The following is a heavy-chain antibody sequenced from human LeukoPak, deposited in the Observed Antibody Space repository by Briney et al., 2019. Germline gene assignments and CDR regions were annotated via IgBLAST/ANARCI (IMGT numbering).Heavy chain of an antibody. D-gene: IGHD1-14*01. J-gene: IGHJ4*02. V-gene: IGHV4-39*07. CDR3: ARGRYTEGY. CDR2: INHSGST. CDR1: GDSVSSSNYY. Sequence: SETLSLTCTVFGDSVSSSNYYWAWIRQPPGKGLEWIGEINHSGSTNYNPSLKSRVTISVDTSKNQFSLKLSSVTAADTAVYYCARGRYTEGYWGQGTLVTVSS.